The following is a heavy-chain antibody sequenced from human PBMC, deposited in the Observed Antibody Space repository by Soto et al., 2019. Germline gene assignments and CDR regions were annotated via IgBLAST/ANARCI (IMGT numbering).Heavy chain of an antibody. CDR3: AKDNLGYCSGGACSQIDS. Sequence: GGSLRLSCAASGFTFSSFGMHWVRQAPGRGLEWVTLISYDGSNKYYADSVKGRFTISRDNSTNTLYLQMNTLRAEDTALYYCAKDNLGYCSGGACSQIDSWGQGTLVTVSS. J-gene: IGHJ4*02. D-gene: IGHD2-15*01. CDR1: GFTFSSFG. V-gene: IGHV3-30*18. CDR2: ISYDGSNK.